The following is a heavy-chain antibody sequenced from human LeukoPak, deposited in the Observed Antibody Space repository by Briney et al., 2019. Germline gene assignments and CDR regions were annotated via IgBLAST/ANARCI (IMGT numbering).Heavy chain of an antibody. Sequence: SETLSLTCTVSGGSISSYYWSWIRQPPGKGLEWIGYIYHTGSTSYNPSLKGRVTISVDTSKNQISLKLNSVTAADTAVYYCARGSNDYSNYYYYMDVWGKGTTVTVSS. CDR3: ARGSNDYSNYYYYMDV. D-gene: IGHD4-11*01. CDR1: GGSISSYY. CDR2: IYHTGST. V-gene: IGHV4-59*08. J-gene: IGHJ6*03.